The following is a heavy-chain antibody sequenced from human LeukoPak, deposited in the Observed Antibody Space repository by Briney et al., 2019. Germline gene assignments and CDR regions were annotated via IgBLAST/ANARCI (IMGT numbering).Heavy chain of an antibody. CDR1: EFTFSSYA. Sequence: GGSLRLSCAASEFTFSSYAMSWVRQAPGEGLEWVSAISGSGGSTYYADSVKGRFTISRDNSKNTLYLQMNSLRAEDTAVYYCAKGLKYYYDSSPSPGMYWGQGTLVTVSS. V-gene: IGHV3-23*01. CDR2: ISGSGGST. CDR3: AKGLKYYYDSSPSPGMY. D-gene: IGHD3-22*01. J-gene: IGHJ4*02.